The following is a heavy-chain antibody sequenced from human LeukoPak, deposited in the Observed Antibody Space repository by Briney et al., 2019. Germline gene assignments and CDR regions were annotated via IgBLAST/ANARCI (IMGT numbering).Heavy chain of an antibody. J-gene: IGHJ6*03. CDR3: ARNQDSSWYYYYMDV. CDR1: GFTFNNYA. D-gene: IGHD6-13*01. CDR2: ITGSGAST. V-gene: IGHV3-23*01. Sequence: SGGSLRLSCAASGFTFNNYAMTWVRQAPGKGLEWVTTITGSGASTYSADSVRGRFTISRGNSKNTLFLQMNSLRADDTAVYYCARNQDSSWYYYYMDVWGIGTMVTVSS.